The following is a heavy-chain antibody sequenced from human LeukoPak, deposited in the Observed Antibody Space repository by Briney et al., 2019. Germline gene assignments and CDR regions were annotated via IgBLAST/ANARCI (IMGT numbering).Heavy chain of an antibody. D-gene: IGHD6-13*01. CDR1: GFTFSSYT. V-gene: IGHV3-23*01. CDR3: AKDSSRFDY. J-gene: IGHJ4*02. Sequence: GGSLRLSCAASGFTFSSYTMNWVRQAPGKGLEWVSAISGSGGSTYYADSVKGRFTISRDNSKNTPYLQMNSLRAEDTAVYYCAKDSSRFDYWGQGTLVTVSS. CDR2: ISGSGGST.